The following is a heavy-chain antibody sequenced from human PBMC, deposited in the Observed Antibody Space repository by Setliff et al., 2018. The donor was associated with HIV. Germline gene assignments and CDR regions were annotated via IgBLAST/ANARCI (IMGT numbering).Heavy chain of an antibody. CDR3: ATDPTSRAYGSGSFGWLDP. V-gene: IGHV1-3*01. Sequence: AASVKVSCKASGYSFITYVVYWVRQAPGQRLEWMGWINAGNGNTKYSQKFQGRVTITRDTSAKIAYMELSSLTSEDTAVYYCATDPTSRAYGSGSFGWLDPWGQGTLVTVSS. CDR1: GYSFITYV. CDR2: INAGNGNT. J-gene: IGHJ5*02. D-gene: IGHD3-10*01.